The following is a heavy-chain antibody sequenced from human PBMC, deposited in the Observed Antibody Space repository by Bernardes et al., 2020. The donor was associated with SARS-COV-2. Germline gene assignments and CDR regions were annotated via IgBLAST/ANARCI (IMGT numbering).Heavy chain of an antibody. CDR2: ISYDGSNK. CDR3: ARDPAYYDILTGYYERGIYYYYGMDV. D-gene: IGHD3-9*01. J-gene: IGHJ6*02. Sequence: VGSLRLSCAASGFTFSSYGMHWVRQAPGKGLEWVAVISYDGSNKYYADSVKGRFTISRDNSKNTLYLQMNSLRAEDTAVYYCARDPAYYDILTGYYERGIYYYYGMDVWGQGTTVTVSS. CDR1: GFTFSSYG. V-gene: IGHV3-30*03.